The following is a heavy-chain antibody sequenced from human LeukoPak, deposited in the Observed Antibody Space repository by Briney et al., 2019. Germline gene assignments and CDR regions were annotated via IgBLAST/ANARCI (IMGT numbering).Heavy chain of an antibody. V-gene: IGHV3-53*01. CDR1: GFTVSSNY. CDR2: IYSGGTT. Sequence: PGGSLRLSCAASGFTVSSNYLSWVRQAPGKGLEWVSVIYSGGTTYYADSVKGRFTISRDNSKNTLYLQMNSLRAEDTAVYYCARAPGRWEPIDYWGQGTLVTVSS. D-gene: IGHD1-26*01. J-gene: IGHJ4*02. CDR3: ARAPGRWEPIDY.